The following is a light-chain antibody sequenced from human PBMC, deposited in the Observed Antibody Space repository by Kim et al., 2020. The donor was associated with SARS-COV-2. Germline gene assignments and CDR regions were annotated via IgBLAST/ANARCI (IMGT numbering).Light chain of an antibody. CDR1: SSDVGGYKY. CDR3: ASYTRSSTWV. Sequence: QSALTQPASLSASPGQSITISCTGTSSDVGGYKYVSWYQQHPGKAPKLLIHDVTNRPSGVSYRFSASKSGNTASLTISGLQPEDEADYYCASYTRSSTWVFGGGTQLPVL. CDR2: DVT. J-gene: IGLJ3*02. V-gene: IGLV2-14*03.